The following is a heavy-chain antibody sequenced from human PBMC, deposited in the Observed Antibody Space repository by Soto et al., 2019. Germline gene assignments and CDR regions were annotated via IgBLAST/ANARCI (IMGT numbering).Heavy chain of an antibody. Sequence: ASVKVSCKTSGYTFTSYGVSWVRQAPGQGPEWMGWYNVYNGDTNFAQKFLGRVTMTADTSTSTAYMELRSLTSDDTAVYYCARDLDSSSWYDYWGQGTLVTVSS. CDR2: YNVYNGDT. J-gene: IGHJ4*02. CDR3: ARDLDSSSWYDY. CDR1: GYTFTSYG. D-gene: IGHD6-13*01. V-gene: IGHV1-18*01.